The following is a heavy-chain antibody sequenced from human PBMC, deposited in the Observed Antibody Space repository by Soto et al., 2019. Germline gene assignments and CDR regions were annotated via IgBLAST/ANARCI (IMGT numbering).Heavy chain of an antibody. CDR1: GFTVSNNY. CDR3: GTERGGGGY. V-gene: IGHV3-53*01. Sequence: EVQLVESGGGLIQPGGSLRLSCAVSGFTVSNNYMSWVRQAPGKGLEGVSVIYSGGYTAYGDSVKGRFTISRDNSKNTISPQMNSRRAAHTAVFYGGTERGGGGYWGQGTLVTVSS. D-gene: IGHD1-1*01. CDR2: IYSGGYT. J-gene: IGHJ4*02.